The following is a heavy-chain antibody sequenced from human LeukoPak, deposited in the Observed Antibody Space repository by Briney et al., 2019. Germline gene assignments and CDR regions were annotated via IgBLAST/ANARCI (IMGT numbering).Heavy chain of an antibody. V-gene: IGHV4-59*01. J-gene: IGHJ4*02. D-gene: IGHD3-22*01. CDR1: GGSISSYY. CDR2: IYYSGST. Sequence: SETLSLTCTVSGGSISSYYWSWIRQPPGKGLEWIGYIYYSGSTNYNPSLKSRVTISVDTSKNQFSLKLSSVTAADTAVYYCASNYYESSGLLWGQGTLVTVSS. CDR3: ASNYYESSGLL.